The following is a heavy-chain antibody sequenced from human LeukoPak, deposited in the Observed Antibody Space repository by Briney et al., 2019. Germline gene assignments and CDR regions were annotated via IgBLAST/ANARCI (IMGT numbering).Heavy chain of an antibody. D-gene: IGHD2-2*01. V-gene: IGHV3-7*01. CDR3: ARAGVKNIVVVPAANEPDY. Sequence: GGSLRLSCAASGFTFSNYWMSWVRQAPGKGLEWVANIKQDGSEKNYVDSVKGRFTISRDNAKNSLYLQMNSLRAEDTAVYYCARAGVKNIVVVPAANEPDYWGQGTLVTVSS. CDR1: GFTFSNYW. CDR2: IKQDGSEK. J-gene: IGHJ4*02.